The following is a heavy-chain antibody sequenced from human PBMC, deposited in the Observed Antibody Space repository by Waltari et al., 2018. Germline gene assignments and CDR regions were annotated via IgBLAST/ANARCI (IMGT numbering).Heavy chain of an antibody. Sequence: FPFSTSWKAWVRQTPGKGLEWVANRKPEGSEKFYVDSVRGRFTITRDNAKNSLSLQMNSLRVEDAALYYCTTGHKYWGQGTLVTVSS. CDR1: FPFSTSW. V-gene: IGHV3-7*01. J-gene: IGHJ4*02. CDR3: TTGHKY. CDR2: RKPEGSEK.